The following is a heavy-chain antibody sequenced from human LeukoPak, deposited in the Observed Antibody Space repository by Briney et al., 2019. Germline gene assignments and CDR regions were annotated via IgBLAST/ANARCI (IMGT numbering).Heavy chain of an antibody. Sequence: ASVKVSCKVSGYTLTQLSIHWVRQAPGKGLEWMGGFDPEDGETIYAQKFQGRVTMTEDTSTDTAYMELSSLRSEDTAVYYCAKDRRLRLGEFLGRKETNWFDPWGQGTLVTVSS. J-gene: IGHJ5*02. V-gene: IGHV1-24*01. D-gene: IGHD3-16*01. CDR2: FDPEDGET. CDR3: AKDRRLRLGEFLGRKETNWFDP. CDR1: GYTLTQLS.